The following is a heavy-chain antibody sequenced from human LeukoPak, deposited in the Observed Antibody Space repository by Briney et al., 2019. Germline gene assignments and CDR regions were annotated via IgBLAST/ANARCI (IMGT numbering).Heavy chain of an antibody. V-gene: IGHV1-3*01. CDR1: GYTFTSYA. CDR3: ARDRPLGFGELLGGYFDY. D-gene: IGHD3-10*01. J-gene: IGHJ4*02. Sequence: ASVKVSCKASGYTFTSYAMHWVRQAPGQRLEWMGWINAGNGNTKYSQKFQGRVTITRDTSASTAYMELSSLRSEDTAVYYCARDRPLGFGELLGGYFDYWGQGTLVTVSS. CDR2: INAGNGNT.